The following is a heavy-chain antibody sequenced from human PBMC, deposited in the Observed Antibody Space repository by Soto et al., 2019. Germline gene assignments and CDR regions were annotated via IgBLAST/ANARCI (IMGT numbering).Heavy chain of an antibody. V-gene: IGHV1-8*01. Sequence: ASVKVSCKASGYTFTSYDINWVRQATGQGLEWMGWMSPNSGNTGYAQKFQGRVTMTRNTSISTAYMELSSLRSEDTAVYYCARGPGYSGSYDLDYWGQGTLVTVSS. D-gene: IGHD1-26*01. CDR3: ARGPGYSGSYDLDY. CDR2: MSPNSGNT. J-gene: IGHJ4*02. CDR1: GYTFTSYD.